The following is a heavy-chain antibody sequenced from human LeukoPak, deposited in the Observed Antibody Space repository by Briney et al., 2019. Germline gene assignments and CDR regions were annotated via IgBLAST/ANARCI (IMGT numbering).Heavy chain of an antibody. CDR3: ARGWELPNWFDH. V-gene: IGHV3-66*01. J-gene: IGHJ5*02. CDR1: GFTVSSNY. CDR2: IYSGGST. D-gene: IGHD1-26*01. Sequence: PGVSLRLSCAASGFTVSSNYMSWVRQAPGKGLEWVSVIYSGGSTYYADSVKGGFTISRDNSKNTLYLQMNSLRAEDTAVYYCARGWELPNWFDHWGQGTLVTVSS.